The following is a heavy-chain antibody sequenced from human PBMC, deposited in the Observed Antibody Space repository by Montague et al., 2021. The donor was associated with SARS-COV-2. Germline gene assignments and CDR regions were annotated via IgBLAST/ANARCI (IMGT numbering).Heavy chain of an antibody. CDR2: IFHSGIT. Sequence: SETLSLTCSVSGGSISSYYWSWIRQSPGKGLEWIGYIFHSGITDYNPSLKSRVTISVDMSKNQFSLQLNSVTAVDSAVYYCARTGDNGNDWFDPWGQGTLVTVSS. V-gene: IGHV4-59*13. CDR3: ARTGDNGNDWFDP. J-gene: IGHJ5*02. D-gene: IGHD1-20*01. CDR1: GGSISSYY.